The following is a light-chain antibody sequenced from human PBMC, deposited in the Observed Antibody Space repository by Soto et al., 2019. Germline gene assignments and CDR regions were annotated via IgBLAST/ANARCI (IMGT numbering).Light chain of an antibody. J-gene: IGLJ2*01. CDR2: GSN. V-gene: IGLV1-40*01. CDR1: SSNIGAGHD. CDR3: HSYDSSLRGSEV. Sequence: QSVLTQPPSVSGAPGQRITISCTGSSSNIGAGHDVYWYQQLPGTAPKLLISGSNIRPSGVPDRFSGSKSGTSASLAITGLQAEDEADYYCHSYDSSLRGSEVFGGGTKLTVL.